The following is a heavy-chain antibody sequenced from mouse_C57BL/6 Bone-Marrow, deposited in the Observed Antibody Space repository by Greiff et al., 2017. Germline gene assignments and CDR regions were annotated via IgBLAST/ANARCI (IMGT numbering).Heavy chain of an antibody. V-gene: IGHV2-6-1*01. CDR1: GFSLTSYG. CDR2: IWSDGST. CDR3: ARHDGSPHWYFDV. Sequence: QVQLKESGPGLVAPSQSLSITCTVSGFSLTSYGVHWVRQPPGKGLEWLVVIWSDGSTTYNSALKSRLSISTDNSKSQVFLKMNSLQTDDTAMYYCARHDGSPHWYFDVWGTGTTVTVSS. D-gene: IGHD2-3*01. J-gene: IGHJ1*03.